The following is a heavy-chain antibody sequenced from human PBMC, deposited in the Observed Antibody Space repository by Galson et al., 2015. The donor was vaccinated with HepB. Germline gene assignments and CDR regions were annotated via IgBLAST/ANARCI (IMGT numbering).Heavy chain of an antibody. CDR2: IYPGDSDT. V-gene: IGHV5-51*01. D-gene: IGHD1-26*01. Sequence: QSGAEVKKPGESLKISCKASGYSFTTYWIGWARQMPGKGLEWLGIIYPGDSDTRYSPSFQGQGTLSADKSISTAYLQWSSLKASDTAMYYCARQSERPTTHDAFDLWGQGTLVTVSS. CDR3: ARQSERPTTHDAFDL. CDR1: GYSFTTYW. J-gene: IGHJ3*01.